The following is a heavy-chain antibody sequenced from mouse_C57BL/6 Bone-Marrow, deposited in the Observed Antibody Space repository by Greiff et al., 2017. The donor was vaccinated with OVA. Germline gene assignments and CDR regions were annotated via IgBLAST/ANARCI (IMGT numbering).Heavy chain of an antibody. CDR3: ARAELGGGFAY. CDR2: INYDGSST. D-gene: IGHD4-1*01. J-gene: IGHJ3*01. V-gene: IGHV5-16*01. Sequence: EVHLVESEGGLVQPGSSMKLSCTASGFTFSDYYMAWVRQVPEKGLEWVANINYDGSSTYYLDYLKSRFIISRDNAKNILYLQMSSLKSEDTATYYCARAELGGGFAYWGQGTLVTVSA. CDR1: GFTFSDYY.